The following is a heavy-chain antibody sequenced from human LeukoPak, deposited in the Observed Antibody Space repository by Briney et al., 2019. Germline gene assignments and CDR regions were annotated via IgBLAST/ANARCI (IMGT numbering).Heavy chain of an antibody. J-gene: IGHJ3*02. Sequence: GGSLRLSCAASGFTFSSYAMSWVRQAPGKGLEWVSAISGSGGSTYYADSVKGRFTISRDNAKNSLYLQMNSLRAEDTAVYYCARANWGSVFDIWGQGTMVTVSS. CDR2: ISGSGGST. V-gene: IGHV3-23*01. D-gene: IGHD7-27*01. CDR1: GFTFSSYA. CDR3: ARANWGSVFDI.